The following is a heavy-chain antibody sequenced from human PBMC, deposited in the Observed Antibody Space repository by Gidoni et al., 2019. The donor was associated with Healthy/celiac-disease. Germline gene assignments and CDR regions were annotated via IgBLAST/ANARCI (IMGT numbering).Heavy chain of an antibody. CDR2: ISGSGGST. Sequence: EVQLLESGGGLVQPGGSLRVSCAASGLTISSYAMRGVRPAPGKGLERVSAISGSGGSTYYADSVKGRFTISRDSSKNTLYLQMNSLRAEDTAVYYCAKRGSSHYYYGMDVWGQGTTVTVSS. J-gene: IGHJ6*02. D-gene: IGHD6-6*01. CDR1: GLTISSYA. CDR3: AKRGSSHYYYGMDV. V-gene: IGHV3-23*01.